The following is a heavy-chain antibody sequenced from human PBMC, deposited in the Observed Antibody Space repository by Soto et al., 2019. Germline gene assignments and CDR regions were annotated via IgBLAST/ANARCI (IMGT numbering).Heavy chain of an antibody. CDR2: IYYSGRT. J-gene: IGHJ4*02. D-gene: IGHD3-10*01. Sequence: QVQLQESGPGLVKPSQTLSLTCTVSGGSISSGGYYWSWIRQRPGKGLEWIGYIYYSGRTYYNPSLESRVTISVDTSKNQFSLKLSSVTAADTAVYYCARVRVRGVLFDYWGQRTLVTVSS. CDR3: ARVRVRGVLFDY. CDR1: GGSISSGGYY. V-gene: IGHV4-31*03.